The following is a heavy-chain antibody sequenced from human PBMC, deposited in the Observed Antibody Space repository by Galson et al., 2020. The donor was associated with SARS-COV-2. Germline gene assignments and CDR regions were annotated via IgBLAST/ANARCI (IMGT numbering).Heavy chain of an antibody. CDR1: GFTFAEYA. Sequence: SCATSGFTFAEYAMNWVRQAPGKGLEWVSGISWNSGMITYADSVKGRFIISRDNAKNSLYLQMNNLRTEDTALYYCFVDSSGDWSDAFDMWGQGTMVTVSS. CDR3: FVDSSGDWSDAFDM. D-gene: IGHD3-22*01. J-gene: IGHJ3*02. V-gene: IGHV3-9*01. CDR2: ISWNSGMI.